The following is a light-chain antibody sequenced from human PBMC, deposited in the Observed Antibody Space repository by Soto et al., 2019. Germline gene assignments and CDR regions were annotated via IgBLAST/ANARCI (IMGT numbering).Light chain of an antibody. CDR2: DDY. J-gene: IGLJ3*02. CDR1: DIERKS. CDR3: QVWDSRSDHWV. Sequence: SYELTQPPSVSVAPGQTARITCGGNDIERKSVHWYQQKPGQAPVLVVNDDYDRPSGIPERFSGSNSGNTATLTISEVEAGDEADYYCQVWDSRSDHWVFGGGTKVTVL. V-gene: IGLV3-21*02.